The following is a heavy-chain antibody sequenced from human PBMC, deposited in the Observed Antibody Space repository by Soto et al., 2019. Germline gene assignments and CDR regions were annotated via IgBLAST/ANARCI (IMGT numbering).Heavy chain of an antibody. D-gene: IGHD2-15*01. J-gene: IGHJ3*01. Sequence: QVQMVESGGGVVQPGRSLRLSCVVSGFIFTNHAMHWVRQAPGKGLEWVAVISDDGYRKYHGDSLKGRFTISRDNSKNTLYLQMNSLSDDDTAVYYCARDIYSYGAVGTPDVWGQGTMLIVSS. CDR2: ISDDGYRK. CDR3: ARDIYSYGAVGTPDV. V-gene: IGHV3-30*04. CDR1: GFIFTNHA.